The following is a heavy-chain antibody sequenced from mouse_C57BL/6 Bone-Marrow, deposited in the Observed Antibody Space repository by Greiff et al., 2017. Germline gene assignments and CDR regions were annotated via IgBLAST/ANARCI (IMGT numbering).Heavy chain of an antibody. V-gene: IGHV14-4*01. D-gene: IGHD1-1*01. CDR3: TFYYYGSSYLLWAMYY. CDR2: IDPENGDT. CDR1: GFNIKDDY. J-gene: IGHJ4*01. Sequence: VQLQQSGAELVRPGASVKLSCTASGFNIKDDYMHWVKQRPEQGLEWIGWIDPENGDTEDASKFQGKATITADTSSNTAYLQLSSLTSEDTAVYYCTFYYYGSSYLLWAMYYWGQGNAVTVSS.